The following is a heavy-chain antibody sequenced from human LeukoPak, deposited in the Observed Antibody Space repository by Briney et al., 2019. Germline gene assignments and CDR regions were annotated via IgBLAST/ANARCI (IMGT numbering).Heavy chain of an antibody. CDR2: ISSSSSYI. V-gene: IGHV3-21*01. Sequence: GGSLRLSCAASGFTFSSYSMNWVRQAPGKGLEWVSSISSSSSYIYYADSVKGRFTISRDNAKNSLYLQMNSLRAEDTAVYYCARDPTDGGNSGGWGQGTLVTVSS. CDR1: GFTFSSYS. D-gene: IGHD4-23*01. CDR3: ARDPTDGGNSGG. J-gene: IGHJ4*02.